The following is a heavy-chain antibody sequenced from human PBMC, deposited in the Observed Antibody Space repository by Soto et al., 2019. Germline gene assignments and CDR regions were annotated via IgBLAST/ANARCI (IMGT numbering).Heavy chain of an antibody. CDR1: GGSISSGGYY. Sequence: QVQLQESGPGLVKPSQTLSLTCTVSGGSISSGGYYWSWIRQHPGKGLEWIGYIYYSGSTYYNPSLKSSVTISVDTSKNQCSLKLSSVTAADTAVYYCAREIPHCSGGSCSNPLVDYWGQGTLVTVSS. J-gene: IGHJ4*02. CDR2: IYYSGST. D-gene: IGHD2-15*01. V-gene: IGHV4-31*03. CDR3: AREIPHCSGGSCSNPLVDY.